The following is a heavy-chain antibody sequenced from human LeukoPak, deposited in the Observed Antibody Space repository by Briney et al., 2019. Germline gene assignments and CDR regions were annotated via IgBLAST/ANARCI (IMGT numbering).Heavy chain of an antibody. J-gene: IGHJ4*02. D-gene: IGHD6-13*01. CDR3: ARSYSSDY. V-gene: IGHV1-2*02. CDR1: GGTFSSYA. Sequence: ASVKVSCKASGGTFSSYAISWVRQAPGQGLEWMGWINPNSGGTNYAQKFQGRVTMTRDTSISTAYMELSRLRSDDTAVYYCARSYSSDYWGQGTLVTVSS. CDR2: INPNSGGT.